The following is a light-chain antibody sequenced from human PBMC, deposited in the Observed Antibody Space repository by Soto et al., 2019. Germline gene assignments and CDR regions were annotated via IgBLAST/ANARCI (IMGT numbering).Light chain of an antibody. Sequence: DIQLTQSPSFLSASVGDRVTITCRASQGTSSYLAWYQQKPGKAPNLLIYATSTLQSGVPSRFSGSGSGTEFTLTISNLQPEDFASYYCQQLYSYRLTFGGGIKVEIK. J-gene: IGKJ4*01. CDR2: ATS. CDR1: QGTSSY. V-gene: IGKV1-9*01. CDR3: QQLYSYRLT.